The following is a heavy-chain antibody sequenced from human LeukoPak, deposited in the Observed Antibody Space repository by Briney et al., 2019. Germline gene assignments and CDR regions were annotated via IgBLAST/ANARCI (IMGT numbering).Heavy chain of an antibody. J-gene: IGHJ4*02. D-gene: IGHD6-13*01. CDR2: IYHSGST. CDR1: GGSINNYY. CDR3: ARHSSWYGETDY. V-gene: IGHV4-59*08. Sequence: SETLSLTCTVSGGSINNYYWNWIRQPPGKGLEWIGYIYHSGSTDYNPSLKSRVTISVDTSKNQFSLKLSSATAADTAVYYCARHSSWYGETDYWGQGTLVTVSS.